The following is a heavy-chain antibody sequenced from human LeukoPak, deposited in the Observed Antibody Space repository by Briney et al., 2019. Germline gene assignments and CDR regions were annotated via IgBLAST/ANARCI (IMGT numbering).Heavy chain of an antibody. CDR3: ARDLIGVVVYYFDY. CDR1: GFTFSNYW. J-gene: IGHJ4*02. V-gene: IGHV4-39*07. D-gene: IGHD2-2*01. CDR2: IYYSGST. Sequence: GSLRLSCAASGFTFSNYWMHWVRQAPGKGLEWIGSIYYSGSTYYNPSLKSRVTISVDTSKNQFSLKLSSVTAADTAVYYCARDLIGVVVYYFDYWGQGTLVTVSS.